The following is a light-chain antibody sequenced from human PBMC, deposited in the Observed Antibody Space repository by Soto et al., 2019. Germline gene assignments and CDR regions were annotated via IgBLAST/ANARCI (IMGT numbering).Light chain of an antibody. Sequence: DIVMTQSPLSLPVTPGEPASISCRSSQSLLHSNGYNYLDCYLQKPGQSPQLLIYLGSNQASGVPDRFSGSGSGTDFTLKISRVEAEDVGVYYCIQALQTQYTFGHGTKLEIK. CDR1: QSLLHSNGYNY. V-gene: IGKV2-28*01. CDR3: IQALQTQYT. CDR2: LGS. J-gene: IGKJ2*01.